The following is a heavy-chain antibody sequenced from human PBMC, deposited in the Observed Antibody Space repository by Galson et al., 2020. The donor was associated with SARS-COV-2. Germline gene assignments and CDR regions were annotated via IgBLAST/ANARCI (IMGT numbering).Heavy chain of an antibody. D-gene: IGHD3-9*01. Sequence: GESLKISCAASGFTFSSYGMHWVRQAPGKGLEWVAVIWYDGSNKYYADSVMGRFTISRDNSKNTLYLQMNSLRAEDTAVYYCARDRWHYDILTGYYPGVAFDIWGQGTMVTVSS. CDR3: ARDRWHYDILTGYYPGVAFDI. J-gene: IGHJ3*02. CDR2: IWYDGSNK. CDR1: GFTFSSYG. V-gene: IGHV3-33*01.